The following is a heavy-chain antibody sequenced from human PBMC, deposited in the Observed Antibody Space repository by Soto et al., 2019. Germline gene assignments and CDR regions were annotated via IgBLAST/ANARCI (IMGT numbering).Heavy chain of an antibody. V-gene: IGHV3-21*01. CDR2: ISSSSSYI. J-gene: IGHJ5*02. CDR1: GFTFSSYS. CDR3: ARLAAAGNWFDP. Sequence: GGSLRLSCAASGFTFSSYSMNWVRQAPGKGLEWVSSISSSSSYIYYADSVKGRFTISRDNAKNSLYLQMNSLRAEDTAVYYCARLAAAGNWFDPWGQGTLVTVSS. D-gene: IGHD6-13*01.